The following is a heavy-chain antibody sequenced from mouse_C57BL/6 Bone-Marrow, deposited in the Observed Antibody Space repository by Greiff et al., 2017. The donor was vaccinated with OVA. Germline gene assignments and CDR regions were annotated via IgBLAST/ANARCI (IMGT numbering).Heavy chain of an antibody. V-gene: IGHV1-62-2*01. D-gene: IGHD4-1*01. CDR2: FYPGSGSI. Sequence: VQLQHSGAELVKPGASVTLSCKASGYTFTEYPIHWVKQRSGQGLEWIGWFYPGSGSIKYNEKFKDKATLTADKSSSTVYMELRSLTSEDSAVYFCARHEEETGNRVYYFDYWGQGTTLTVSS. J-gene: IGHJ2*01. CDR3: ARHEEETGNRVYYFDY. CDR1: GYTFTEYP.